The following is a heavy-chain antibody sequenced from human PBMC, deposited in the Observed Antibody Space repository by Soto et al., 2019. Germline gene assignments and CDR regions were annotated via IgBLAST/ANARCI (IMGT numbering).Heavy chain of an antibody. D-gene: IGHD3-16*01. V-gene: IGHV3-13*01. CDR2: IGTAGDT. J-gene: IGHJ4*02. Sequence: EVQLVESGGGLVQPGGSRRLSCAASGFTFSSYDFHGVRQATGKGLEWVSGIGTAGDTYYAGSVKGRFIMSRENAKNSLYLQMNSMRAGDTAVYYCTRGADGFDYWGQGTMVTVSS. CDR1: GFTFSSYD. CDR3: TRGADGFDY.